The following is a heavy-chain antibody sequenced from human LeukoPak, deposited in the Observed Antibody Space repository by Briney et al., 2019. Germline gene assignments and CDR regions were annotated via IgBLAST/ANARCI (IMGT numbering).Heavy chain of an antibody. Sequence: GGSLRLSCLASGFTFSSYSMNWVRQAPGKGLEWVSYISSGSSTRYYADTVKGRFTISRDKAKNSLYLQMNSLRDEDTAVYYCARGMVFDYWGQGTLVTVSS. CDR3: ARGMVFDY. V-gene: IGHV3-48*02. J-gene: IGHJ4*02. CDR2: ISSGSSTR. CDR1: GFTFSSYS. D-gene: IGHD3-10*01.